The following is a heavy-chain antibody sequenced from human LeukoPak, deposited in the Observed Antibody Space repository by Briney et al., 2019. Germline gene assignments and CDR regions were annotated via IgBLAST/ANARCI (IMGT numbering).Heavy chain of an antibody. CDR3: ARDPDGDYDFDY. D-gene: IGHD4-17*01. Sequence: GGSLRLSCAASGFSFSDYGMNWVRRASGKGLEWLSHINSNGAVISYADSVKGRFTISRDTAESSLYLQMNSLKIEDTAIYFCARDPDGDYDFDYWGQGTLVTVSS. V-gene: IGHV3-48*01. J-gene: IGHJ4*02. CDR2: INSNGAVI. CDR1: GFSFSDYG.